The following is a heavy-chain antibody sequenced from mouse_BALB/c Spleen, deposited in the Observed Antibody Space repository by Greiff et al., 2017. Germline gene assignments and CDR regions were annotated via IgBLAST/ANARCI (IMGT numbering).Heavy chain of an antibody. Sequence: QVQLKESGPGLVAPSQSLPITCPVSGFSLTGYGVNWVRQPPGKGLEWLGMIWGDGSTDYNSALKSRLSISKDNSKSQVFLKMNSLQTDDTARYYCARDYYGHYYAMDNWGQGNSVTGSS. CDR2: IWGDGST. V-gene: IGHV2-6-7*01. D-gene: IGHD1-2*01. CDR1: GFSLTGYG. CDR3: ARDYYGHYYAMDN. J-gene: IGHJ4*01.